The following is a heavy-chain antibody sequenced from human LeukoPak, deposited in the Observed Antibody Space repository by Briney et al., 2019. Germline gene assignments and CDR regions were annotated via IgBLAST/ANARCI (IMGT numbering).Heavy chain of an antibody. CDR3: VREWDL. V-gene: IGHV3-7*01. CDR2: IKQDGSEK. D-gene: IGHD1-26*01. Sequence: GGSLRLSCAVSGFTFSSYWMGWVRQAPGKGLEWVANIKQDGSEKNYVDSVMGRFTTSRDNAKNSLYLQMNSLRAEDTAVYCCVREWDLWGQGTLVTVSS. J-gene: IGHJ4*02. CDR1: GFTFSSYW.